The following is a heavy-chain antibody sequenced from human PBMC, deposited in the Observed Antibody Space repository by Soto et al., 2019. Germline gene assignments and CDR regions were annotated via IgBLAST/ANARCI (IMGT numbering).Heavy chain of an antibody. D-gene: IGHD3-10*01. J-gene: IGHJ4*02. CDR2: INHSGST. CDR3: ARGITE. Sequence: XETLSLTCAVSGYSMSSGYYWGWIRQPPEKGLEWIGEINHSGSTNYNPSLKSRVTISVDTSKNQFSLNLSSVTAADTAVYYCARGITEWGQGTLVTVSS. V-gene: IGHV4-34*01. CDR1: GYSMSSGYY.